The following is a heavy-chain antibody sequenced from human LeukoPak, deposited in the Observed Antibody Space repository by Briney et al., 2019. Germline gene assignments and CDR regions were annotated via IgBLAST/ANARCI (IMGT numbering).Heavy chain of an antibody. CDR2: IRYDGSNK. CDR3: AADELCRHGSDY. CDR1: GFTFSSYG. Sequence: GGSLRLSCAASGFTFSSYGMHWVRQAPGKGLEWVAFIRYDGSNKYYADSVKGRFTISRDNSKNALYLQMNSLRAEDTAVYYCAADELCRHGSDYWGQGTLVTVSS. V-gene: IGHV3-30*02. D-gene: IGHD3-10*01. J-gene: IGHJ4*02.